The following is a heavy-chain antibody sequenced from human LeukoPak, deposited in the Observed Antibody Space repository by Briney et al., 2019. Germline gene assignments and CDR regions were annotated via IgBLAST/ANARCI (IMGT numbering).Heavy chain of an antibody. CDR1: GFTFSGYY. CDR2: ISSSSSYT. CDR3: ATSSGWYTYYFDY. D-gene: IGHD6-19*01. V-gene: IGHV3-11*06. Sequence: GGSLRLSCAASGFTFSGYYMSWIRQAPGQGLEWVSYISSSSSYTNYADSVKGRFTISRDNAKNSLYLQMNSLRAEDTAVYYCATSSGWYTYYFDYWGQGTLVTVSS. J-gene: IGHJ4*02.